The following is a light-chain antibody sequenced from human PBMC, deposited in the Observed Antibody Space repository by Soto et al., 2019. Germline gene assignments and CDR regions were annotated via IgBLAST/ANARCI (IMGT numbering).Light chain of an antibody. Sequence: QSVLTQPPSVSAAPGQKVTISCSGSSSNIGNNYVSWYQQLPGTAPKLLIYDNNERPSGIPDRFSGSKSGTSATLGITGLQTGDEADYYCGTWDGSLRAGVFGGGTKLTVL. CDR1: SSNIGNNY. CDR2: DNN. V-gene: IGLV1-51*01. J-gene: IGLJ2*01. CDR3: GTWDGSLRAGV.